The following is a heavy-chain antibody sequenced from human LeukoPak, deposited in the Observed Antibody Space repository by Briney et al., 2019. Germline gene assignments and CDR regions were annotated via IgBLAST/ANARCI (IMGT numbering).Heavy chain of an antibody. Sequence: PGGSLRLSCAASGFTFSNAWMSWLRQAPGKGLEWVGRIKSKTDGGTTDYAAPVKGRFTISRDDSKNTLYLQMNSLKTEDTAVYYCTTDYFDWLLPDYWGQGTLVTVSS. D-gene: IGHD3-9*01. CDR1: GFTFSNAW. J-gene: IGHJ4*02. V-gene: IGHV3-15*01. CDR3: TTDYFDWLLPDY. CDR2: IKSKTDGGTT.